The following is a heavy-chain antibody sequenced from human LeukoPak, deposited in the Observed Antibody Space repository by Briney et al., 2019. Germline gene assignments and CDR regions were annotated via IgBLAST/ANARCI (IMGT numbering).Heavy chain of an antibody. Sequence: SETLSLTCAVYGGSFSVYYWTWIRQPPGKGLEWIGEINHSGSTNYNPSLKSRVTISVDTSKNQFSLKLSSVTAADTAVYYCARGRYSSSWYGAFDIRGQGTMVTVSS. CDR1: GGSFSVYY. J-gene: IGHJ3*02. D-gene: IGHD6-13*01. CDR3: ARGRYSSSWYGAFDI. V-gene: IGHV4-34*01. CDR2: INHSGST.